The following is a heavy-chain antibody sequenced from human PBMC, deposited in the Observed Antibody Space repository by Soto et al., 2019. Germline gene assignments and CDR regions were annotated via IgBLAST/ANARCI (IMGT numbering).Heavy chain of an antibody. V-gene: IGHV5-51*01. CDR2: IYPGDSDT. D-gene: IGHD3-3*01. J-gene: IGHJ3*02. CDR1: GYSFTRYW. Sequence: GESLKISCKGSGYSFTRYWIGWVRQMPGKGLEWMGIIYPGDSDTRYSPSFQGQVTISADKSISTAYLQWSSLKASDTAMYYCAGPPYYDFWSGYRGGVDIWGQGTMVTVSS. CDR3: AGPPYYDFWSGYRGGVDI.